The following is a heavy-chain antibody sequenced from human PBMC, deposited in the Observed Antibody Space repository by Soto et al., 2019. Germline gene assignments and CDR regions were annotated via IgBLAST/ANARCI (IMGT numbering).Heavy chain of an antibody. CDR3: AKDLGFGDWYYYYGMDV. V-gene: IGHV3-30*18. CDR1: GFTFSSYG. D-gene: IGHD3-10*01. CDR2: ISYDGSNK. J-gene: IGHJ6*02. Sequence: QVQLVESGGGVVQPGRSLRLSCAASGFTFSSYGMHWVRQAPGKGLEWVAVISYDGSNKYYADSVKGRFTISRDNSKNTLYLQMNSLRAEDTAVYYCAKDLGFGDWYYYYGMDVWGQGTTVTVSS.